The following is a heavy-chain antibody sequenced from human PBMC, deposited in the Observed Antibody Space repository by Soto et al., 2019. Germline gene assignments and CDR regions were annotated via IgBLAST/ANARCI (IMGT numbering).Heavy chain of an antibody. Sequence: GGSLRLSCAASGFTFSSYAMHWVRQAPGKGLELVAVISYDGSNKYYADSVKGRFTISRDNSKNTLYLQMNSLRAEDTAVYYCARDGEWELTDYYYYGMDVWGQGTTVTVSS. J-gene: IGHJ6*02. CDR3: ARDGEWELTDYYYYGMDV. CDR2: ISYDGSNK. V-gene: IGHV3-30-3*01. D-gene: IGHD1-26*01. CDR1: GFTFSSYA.